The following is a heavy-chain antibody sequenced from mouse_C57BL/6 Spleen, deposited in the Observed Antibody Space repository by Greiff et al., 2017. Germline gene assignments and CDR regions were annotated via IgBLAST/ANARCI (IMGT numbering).Heavy chain of an antibody. J-gene: IGHJ2*01. V-gene: IGHV5-6*02. D-gene: IGHD4-1*02. Sequence: DVKLVESGGDLVKPGGSLKLSCAASGFTFSSYGMSWVRQTPDKRLEWVATISSGGSYTYYPDSVKGRFTISRDNAKNTLYLQMSSLKSEDTAMYYCARHGQLFFDYWGQGTTLTVSS. CDR3: ARHGQLFFDY. CDR1: GFTFSSYG. CDR2: ISSGGSYT.